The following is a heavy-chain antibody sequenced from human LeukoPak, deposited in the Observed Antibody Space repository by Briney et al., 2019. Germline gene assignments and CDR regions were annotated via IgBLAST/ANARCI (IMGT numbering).Heavy chain of an antibody. Sequence: PSETLSLTCAVYGGSFSGYYWSWIRQPPGKGLEWIGEINHSGSTNYNPSLKSRVTISVDTSKNQFSLKLSSVTAADTAVYYCASRWGSGPRHHGMDVWGQGTTVTVSS. CDR2: INHSGST. V-gene: IGHV4-34*01. CDR1: GGSFSGYY. D-gene: IGHD3-10*01. CDR3: ASRWGSGPRHHGMDV. J-gene: IGHJ6*02.